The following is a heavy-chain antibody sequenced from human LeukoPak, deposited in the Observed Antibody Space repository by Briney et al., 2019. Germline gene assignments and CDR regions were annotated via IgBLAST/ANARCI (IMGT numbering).Heavy chain of an antibody. CDR1: GGSISSYY. CDR3: ARPSITMVRGVQTSNAFDI. V-gene: IGHV4-59*08. D-gene: IGHD3-10*01. Sequence: SETLSLTCTVSGGSISSYYWSWIRQPPGKGLEWIGYIYYSGGTNYNPSLKSRVTISVDTSKNQFSLKLSSVTAADTAVYYCARPSITMVRGVQTSNAFDIWGQGTMVTVSS. J-gene: IGHJ3*02. CDR2: IYYSGGT.